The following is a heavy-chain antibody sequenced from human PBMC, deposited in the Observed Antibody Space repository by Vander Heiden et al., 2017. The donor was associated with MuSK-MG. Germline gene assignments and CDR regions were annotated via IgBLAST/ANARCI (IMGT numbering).Heavy chain of an antibody. D-gene: IGHD3-3*01. V-gene: IGHV4-34*01. CDR1: GGSFSGYY. CDR3: ARGLLRDYDFWSGYYKAWFDP. CDR2: INHSGST. Sequence: QVQLQQWGAGLLKPSETLSLTCAVYGGSFSGYYWSWIRQPPGKGLEWIGEINHSGSTNYNPSLKSRVIISVDTSKNQFSLKLSSVTAADTAVYYCARGLLRDYDFWSGYYKAWFDPWGQGTLVTVSS. J-gene: IGHJ5*02.